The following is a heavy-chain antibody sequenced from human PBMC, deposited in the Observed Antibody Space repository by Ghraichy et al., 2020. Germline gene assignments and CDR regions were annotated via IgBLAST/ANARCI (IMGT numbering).Heavy chain of an antibody. CDR2: INTNTGNP. CDR3: ARHHPPVNYYDSSGYYSDAFDI. V-gene: IGHV7-4-1*02. D-gene: IGHD3-22*01. CDR1: GYTFTSYA. J-gene: IGHJ3*02. Sequence: ASVKVSCKASGYTFTSYAMNWVRQAPGQGLEWMGWINTNTGNPTYAQGFTGRFVFSLDTSVSTAYLQISSLKAEDTAVYYCARHHPPVNYYDSSGYYSDAFDIWGQGTMVTVSS.